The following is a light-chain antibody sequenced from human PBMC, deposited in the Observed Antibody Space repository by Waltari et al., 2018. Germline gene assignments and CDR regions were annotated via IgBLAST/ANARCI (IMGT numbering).Light chain of an antibody. Sequence: QSALTQPRSVSGSPGQSVAISCTRTSSADGDYNYVSWYQQDPGKAPKVMIYDVTKRPSGVPDRFSGSKSGNTASLTISGLQAEDEADYYCCSFAGTYYVFGTGTKVTVL. CDR3: CSFAGTYYV. CDR1: SSADGDYNY. J-gene: IGLJ1*01. CDR2: DVT. V-gene: IGLV2-11*01.